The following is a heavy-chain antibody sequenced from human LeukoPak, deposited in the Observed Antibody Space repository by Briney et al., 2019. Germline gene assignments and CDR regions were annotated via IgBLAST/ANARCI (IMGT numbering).Heavy chain of an antibody. Sequence: SVKVSCKASGGTSSSYAISWVRQAPGQGLEWMGGIIPIFGTANYAQKFQGRVTITADESTSTAYMELSSLRSEDTAVYYCAREASEPSYGDYRLFTSHPPTYFDYWGQGTLVTVSS. CDR2: IIPIFGTA. CDR3: AREASEPSYGDYRLFTSHPPTYFDY. D-gene: IGHD4-17*01. V-gene: IGHV1-69*13. CDR1: GGTSSSYA. J-gene: IGHJ4*02.